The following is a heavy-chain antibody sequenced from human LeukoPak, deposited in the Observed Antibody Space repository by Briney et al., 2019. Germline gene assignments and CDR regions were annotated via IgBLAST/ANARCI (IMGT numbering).Heavy chain of an antibody. J-gene: IGHJ4*02. CDR2: ISSSSSTI. D-gene: IGHD2-2*01. Sequence: PGGSLRLSCAASGFTFSSYSMNWVRQAPGKGLEWVSYISSSSSTIYYADSEKGRFTISRDNAKNSLYLQMNSLRAEDTAVYYCARDQEYCSSTSCYAAGLIDYWGQGTLVTVSS. V-gene: IGHV3-48*01. CDR3: ARDQEYCSSTSCYAAGLIDY. CDR1: GFTFSSYS.